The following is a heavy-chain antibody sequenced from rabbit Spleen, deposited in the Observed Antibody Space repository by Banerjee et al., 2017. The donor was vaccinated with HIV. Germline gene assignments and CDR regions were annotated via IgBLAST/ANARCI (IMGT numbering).Heavy chain of an antibody. CDR1: GFSFSSNYY. Sequence: QSLEESGGDLVKPGASLTLTCTASGFSFSSNYYMCWVRQAPGKGLEWIGCIYNGDGSTYYASWVNGRFTISKTSSTTVTLQMTSLTAADTAPYFCARWSSRLDLWGQGTLVTVS. V-gene: IGHV1S40*01. CDR2: IYNGDGST. CDR3: ARWSSRLDL. J-gene: IGHJ6*01.